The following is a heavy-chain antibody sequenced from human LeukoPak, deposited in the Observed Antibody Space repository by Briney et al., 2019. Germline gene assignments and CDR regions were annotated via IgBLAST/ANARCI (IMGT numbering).Heavy chain of an antibody. V-gene: IGHV4-39*01. J-gene: IGHJ3*02. CDR1: GGSVSSSSYY. Sequence: SETLSLTCSVSGGSVSSSSYYWGWIRQPPGKGLEWIADIYYTGSTYYNASLKSRVTISVDTSKNQFSLNLSSVTAADTAVYYCAKDKCQSYCAFDMWGQGTLVTVSS. CDR2: IYYTGST. D-gene: IGHD1-26*01. CDR3: AKDKCQSYCAFDM.